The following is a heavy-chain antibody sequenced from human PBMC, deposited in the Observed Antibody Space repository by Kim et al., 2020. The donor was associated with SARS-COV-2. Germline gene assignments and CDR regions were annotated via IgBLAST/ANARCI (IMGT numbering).Heavy chain of an antibody. CDR1: GGSISSSSYY. V-gene: IGHV4-39*01. CDR2: ISYSGST. D-gene: IGHD3-16*01. CDR3: ARRGGIAWYWYFDL. J-gene: IGHJ2*01. Sequence: SETLSLTCIVSGGSISSSSYYWGWIRQPPGKGLEWIGDISYSGSTYYNPSLKSRVTISVDTSKNQSSLKLSSVTASDTAVYFCARRGGIAWYWYFDLWGRGTLVTVSS.